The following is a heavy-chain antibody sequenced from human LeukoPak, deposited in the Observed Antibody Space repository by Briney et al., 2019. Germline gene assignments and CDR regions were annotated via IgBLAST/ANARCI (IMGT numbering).Heavy chain of an antibody. J-gene: IGHJ1*01. CDR1: GSSFTSYW. CDR3: ATPNYDSSGYYPEYFQH. V-gene: IGHV5-51*01. CDR2: IYPGDSDT. D-gene: IGHD3-22*01. Sequence: GASLQISCKGSGSSFTSYWIGWVRQLPGKGLEWMGIIYPGDSDTRYSPSFQGQVTISADKSISTAYLQWSSLKASDSAMYYCATPNYDSSGYYPEYFQHWGQGTLVTVSS.